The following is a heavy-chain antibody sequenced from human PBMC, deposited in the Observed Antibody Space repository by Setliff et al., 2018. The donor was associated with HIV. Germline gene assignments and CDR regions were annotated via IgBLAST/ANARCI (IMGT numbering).Heavy chain of an antibody. Sequence: ASVKVSCKASGYTFTGHYLHWARQAPGQGLEWLGWVNPNSGDAIYAQNFQGRVTMTRDTSINAAYMELRGLRSDDTAVYYCARNFGLSPSGKYYYYYGMDIWGKGTTVTVSS. CDR1: GYTFTGHY. V-gene: IGHV1-2*02. J-gene: IGHJ6*04. D-gene: IGHD3-10*01. CDR3: ARNFGLSPSGKYYYYYGMDI. CDR2: VNPNSGDA.